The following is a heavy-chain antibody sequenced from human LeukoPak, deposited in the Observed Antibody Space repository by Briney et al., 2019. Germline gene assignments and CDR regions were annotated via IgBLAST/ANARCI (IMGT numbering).Heavy chain of an antibody. J-gene: IGHJ6*03. CDR3: AREGGIARPPYLYYYIDV. V-gene: IGHV1-18*01. CDR2: INTYSANT. Sequence: ASVKVSCKASGCTFTSYGISWVRQAPGRGLEWMGWINTYSANTNYAQEFQDRVIMTTDTSTSTAYMELRSLRSDDTAVYYCAREGGIARPPYLYYYIDVWGKGTTVTVSS. D-gene: IGHD6-6*01. CDR1: GCTFTSYG.